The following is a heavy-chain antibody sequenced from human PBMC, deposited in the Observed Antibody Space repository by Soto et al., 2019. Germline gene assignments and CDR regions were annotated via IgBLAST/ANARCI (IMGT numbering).Heavy chain of an antibody. Sequence: SETLSLTGTVSDGAISTYYCNWIRQPAGKGLEWIGRIDASGSTDYDPSLKSRVTMSVDTSKNQFSLRLSSVTAADTAVYYCARGGHDFWSGPFDYWGQGAQVTVSS. V-gene: IGHV4-4*07. D-gene: IGHD3-3*01. CDR1: DGAISTYY. CDR2: IDASGST. J-gene: IGHJ4*02. CDR3: ARGGHDFWSGPFDY.